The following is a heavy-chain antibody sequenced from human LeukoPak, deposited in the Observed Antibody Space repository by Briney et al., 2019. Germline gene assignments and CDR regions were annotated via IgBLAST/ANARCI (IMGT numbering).Heavy chain of an antibody. D-gene: IGHD2-2*01. CDR2: INHSGST. CDR3: ARSVVVPAAMRPRGLVDY. CDR1: GGSFSGYY. Sequence: SETLSLNCAVYGGSFSGYYWSWIRQPPGKGLEWIGEINHSGSTNYNPSLKSRVTISVDTFKNQFSLKLSSVTAADTAVYYCARSVVVPAAMRPRGLVDYWGQGTLVTVSS. V-gene: IGHV4-34*01. J-gene: IGHJ4*02.